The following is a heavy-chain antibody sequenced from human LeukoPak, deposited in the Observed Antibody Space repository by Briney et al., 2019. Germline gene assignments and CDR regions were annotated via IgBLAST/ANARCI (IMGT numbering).Heavy chain of an antibody. CDR2: INPSGGST. J-gene: IGHJ3*02. CDR3: ARDLRITIFGVVIPWAFDI. CDR1: GYTFTSYY. V-gene: IGHV1-46*01. D-gene: IGHD3-3*01. Sequence: ASVKVSCKASGYTFTSYYIHWVRQAPGQGLEWMGIINPSGGSTSYAQKFQGRVTMTRDMSTSTLYMELSSLRSEDTAVYYCARDLRITIFGVVIPWAFDIWGQGTMVTVSS.